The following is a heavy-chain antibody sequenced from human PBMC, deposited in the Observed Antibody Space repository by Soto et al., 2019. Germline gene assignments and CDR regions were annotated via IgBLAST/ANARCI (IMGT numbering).Heavy chain of an antibody. CDR1: GGTFSSYT. CDR2: IIPILGIA. V-gene: IGHV1-69*02. J-gene: IGHJ4*02. CDR3: ARGDCSSTSCYSQHYGFAY. D-gene: IGHD2-2*02. Sequence: ASVKVSCKASGGTFSSYTISWVRQAPGQGLEWMGRIIPILGIANYAQKFQGRVTITADKSTSTAYMELSSLRSEDTAVYYCARGDCSSTSCYSQHYGFAYWGQGTLVTVSS.